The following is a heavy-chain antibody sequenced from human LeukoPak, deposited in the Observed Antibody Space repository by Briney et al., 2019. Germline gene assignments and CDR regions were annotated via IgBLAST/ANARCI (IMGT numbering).Heavy chain of an antibody. V-gene: IGHV3-30*16. CDR3: AREVATFGYFDY. J-gene: IGHJ4*02. CDR2: ISYDGSNK. CDR1: GFTFSSYA. Sequence: GRSLRLSCAASGFTFSSYAMHWVRQAPGKGLEWVAVISYDGSNKYYADSVKGRFTISRDNSKNTLYLQMNSLRAEDTAVYYCAREVATFGYFDYWGQGTLVTVSS. D-gene: IGHD3-16*01.